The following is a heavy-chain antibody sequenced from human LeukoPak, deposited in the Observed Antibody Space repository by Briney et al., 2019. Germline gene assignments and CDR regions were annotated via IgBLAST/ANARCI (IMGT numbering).Heavy chain of an antibody. J-gene: IGHJ4*02. D-gene: IGHD1-26*01. V-gene: IGHV3-9*03. Sequence: PGGSLRLSCAASGFTFDDYAMHLVRQAPGKGLEAVSGISWNSGSIGYADSVKGRFTISRDNAKNSLYLQMNSLRAEDMALYYCAKDTGGSYTGNSYFDYWGQGTLVTVSS. CDR1: GFTFDDYA. CDR3: AKDTGGSYTGNSYFDY. CDR2: ISWNSGSI.